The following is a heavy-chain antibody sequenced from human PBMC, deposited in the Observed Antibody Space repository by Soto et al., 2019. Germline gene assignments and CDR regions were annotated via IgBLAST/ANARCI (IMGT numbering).Heavy chain of an antibody. D-gene: IGHD2-8*01. CDR3: ARGVSEVLRFDP. CDR2: IIPIFGTA. J-gene: IGHJ5*02. CDR1: GGTFSSYA. V-gene: IGHV1-69*13. Sequence: GASVKVSCKASGGTFSSYAISWVRQAPGQGLEWMGGIIPIFGTANYAQKFQGRVTITADESTSTVYMELSSLRSEDTAVYYCARGVSEVLRFDPWGQGTLVTVSS.